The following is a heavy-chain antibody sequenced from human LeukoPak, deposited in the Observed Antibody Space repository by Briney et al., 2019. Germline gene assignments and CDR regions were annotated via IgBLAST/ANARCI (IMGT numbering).Heavy chain of an antibody. D-gene: IGHD1-1*01. CDR1: GGTFSSYA. CDR3: ARLSRNDQGYYFDY. CDR2: INPIFGTA. Sequence: SVKVSCKASGGTFSSYAISWVRRAPGQGLEWMGGINPIFGTANYAQKFQGRVTITTDESTSTAYMELSSLRSEDTAVYYCARLSRNDQGYYFDYWGQGTLVTVSS. V-gene: IGHV1-69*05. J-gene: IGHJ4*02.